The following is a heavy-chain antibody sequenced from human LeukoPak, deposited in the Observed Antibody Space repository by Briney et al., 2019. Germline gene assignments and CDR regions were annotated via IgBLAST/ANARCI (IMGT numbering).Heavy chain of an antibody. V-gene: IGHV3-13*04. CDR2: IGTAGDT. D-gene: IGHD7-27*01. J-gene: IGHJ4*02. CDR3: ARLASTGGLDY. CDR1: GFTFSSYA. Sequence: GGSLRLSCAASGFTFSSYAIHWVRQTTGKGLEWVSAIGTAGDTYYPDSVRGRFTLSRENAKNSLFLQMNSLRAGDTAVYYCARLASTGGLDYWGQGTLVTVSS.